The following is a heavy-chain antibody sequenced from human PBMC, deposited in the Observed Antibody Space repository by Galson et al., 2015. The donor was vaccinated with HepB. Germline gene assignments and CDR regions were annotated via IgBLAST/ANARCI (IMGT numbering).Heavy chain of an antibody. Sequence: SVKVSCKASGYTFTSYYMHWGRQAPGQGLEWMGIINPSGGSTSYAQKFQGRVTMTRDTSTSTVYMELSSLRSEDTAVYYCARSGWVGPWDFDYWGQGTLVTVSS. J-gene: IGHJ4*02. V-gene: IGHV1-46*01. CDR2: INPSGGST. CDR1: GYTFTSYY. D-gene: IGHD3-10*01. CDR3: ARSGWVGPWDFDY.